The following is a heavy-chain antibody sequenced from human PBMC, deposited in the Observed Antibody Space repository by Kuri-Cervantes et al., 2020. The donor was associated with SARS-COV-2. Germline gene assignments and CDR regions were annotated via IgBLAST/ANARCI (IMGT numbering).Heavy chain of an antibody. CDR3: ARLRRHNNAWFVTGYYMDV. Sequence: SETLSLTCAVYGGSFSDNHWTWVRQPPGKGLEWIGEINYSGTTNYNPFLKSRVTMSVDTSKNQFSLNLTSVTAADTAVYYCARLRRHNNAWFVTGYYMDVWGKGTTVTVSS. CDR1: GGSFSDNH. CDR2: INYSGTT. V-gene: IGHV4-34*01. D-gene: IGHD3-10*01. J-gene: IGHJ6*03.